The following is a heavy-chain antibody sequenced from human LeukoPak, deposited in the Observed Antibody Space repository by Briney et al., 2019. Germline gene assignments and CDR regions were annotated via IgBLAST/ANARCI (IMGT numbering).Heavy chain of an antibody. D-gene: IGHD3-3*01. Sequence: GESLKISCKGSGYSFTIYWIGWVRQMPGKGLEWMGIIYPGDPDTRYSPSFQGQVTISADKSISTAYLQWSSLKASDTAMYYCARARDFWEPLGAFDIWGQGTMVTVSS. J-gene: IGHJ3*02. CDR1: GYSFTIYW. V-gene: IGHV5-51*01. CDR3: ARARDFWEPLGAFDI. CDR2: IYPGDPDT.